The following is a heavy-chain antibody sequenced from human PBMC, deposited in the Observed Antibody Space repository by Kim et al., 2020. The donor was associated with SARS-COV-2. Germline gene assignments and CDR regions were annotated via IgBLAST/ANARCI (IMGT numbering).Heavy chain of an antibody. V-gene: IGHV4-4*07. CDR3: ARGSGWYPYYYFDY. D-gene: IGHD6-19*01. Sequence: PSLKSRVTMAVDTSKNQFSLKLSSVTAADTAVYYCARGSGWYPYYYFDYWGQGTLVTVSS. J-gene: IGHJ4*02.